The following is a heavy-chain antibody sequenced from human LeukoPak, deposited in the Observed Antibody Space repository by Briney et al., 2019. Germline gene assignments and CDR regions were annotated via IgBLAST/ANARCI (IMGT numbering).Heavy chain of an antibody. CDR2: IIPILGIA. D-gene: IGHD4-17*01. J-gene: IGHJ4*02. Sequence: GASVKVSCKASGSTFSSYAISWVRQAPGQGLEWMGRIIPILGIANYAQKFQGRVTITADKSTSTAYMELSSLRSEDTAVYYCARSSPTVTSPFDYWGQGTLVTVSS. CDR3: ARSSPTVTSPFDY. V-gene: IGHV1-69*04. CDR1: GSTFSSYA.